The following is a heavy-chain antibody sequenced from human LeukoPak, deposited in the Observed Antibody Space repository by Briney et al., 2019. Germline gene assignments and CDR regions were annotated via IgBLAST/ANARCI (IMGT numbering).Heavy chain of an antibody. CDR3: AKARYCSSTSCYGPSFDY. V-gene: IGHV3-23*01. Sequence: GGSLRPSCAASGFTFSSYAMSWVRQAPGKGLEWVSAISGSGGSGSTYYGDSVKGRFTISRDNSKNTLYLQMNSLRAEDTAVYYCAKARYCSSTSCYGPSFDYWGQGTLVTVSS. CDR2: ISGSGGSGST. CDR1: GFTFSSYA. D-gene: IGHD2-2*01. J-gene: IGHJ4*02.